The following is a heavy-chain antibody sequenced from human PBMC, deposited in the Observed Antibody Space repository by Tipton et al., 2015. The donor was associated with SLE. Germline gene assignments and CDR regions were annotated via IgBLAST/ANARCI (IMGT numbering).Heavy chain of an antibody. V-gene: IGHV3-23*01. CDR1: GLTFNTYA. CDR2: ISGSGGTT. Sequence: SGLTFNTYAMSWIRQAPGKGLEWVAVISGSGGTTYYADSVKGRFTISRDNSRNTLFLQMDSLRGEDTAVYYCAKDILSGSYYADFQHWGQGTLVTVSS. CDR3: AKDILSGSYYADFQH. J-gene: IGHJ1*01. D-gene: IGHD1-26*01.